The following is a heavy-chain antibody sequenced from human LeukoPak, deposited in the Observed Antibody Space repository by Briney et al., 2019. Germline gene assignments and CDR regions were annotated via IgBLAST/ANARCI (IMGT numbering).Heavy chain of an antibody. CDR3: ASIAAAGILDY. D-gene: IGHD6-13*01. V-gene: IGHV4-34*01. Sequence: SETLSLTCAVYGGSFSGYYWSWIRQPPGKGLEWIGEINHSGSTNYNPSLKSRVTISVDTSKNQFSLKLSSVTAADTAVYYCASIAAAGILDYWGQGTLVTVSS. J-gene: IGHJ4*02. CDR1: GGSFSGYY. CDR2: INHSGST.